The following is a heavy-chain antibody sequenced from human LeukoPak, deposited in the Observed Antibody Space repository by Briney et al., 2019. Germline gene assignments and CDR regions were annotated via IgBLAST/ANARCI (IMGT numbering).Heavy chain of an antibody. CDR3: ARDDSRRITIFGVVSPTIDY. D-gene: IGHD3-3*01. Sequence: GGSLRLSCAASGFTFSSYSMNWVRQAPGKGLEWVSYISSSSSTIYYADSVKGRFTISRDNAKNSLYLQMNSLRDEDTAVYYCARDDSRRITIFGVVSPTIDYWGQGTLVTVSS. V-gene: IGHV3-48*02. CDR2: ISSSSSTI. J-gene: IGHJ4*02. CDR1: GFTFSSYS.